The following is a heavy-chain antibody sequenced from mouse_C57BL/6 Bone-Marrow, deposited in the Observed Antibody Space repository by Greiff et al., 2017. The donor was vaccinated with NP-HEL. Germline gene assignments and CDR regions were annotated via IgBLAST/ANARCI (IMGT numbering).Heavy chain of an antibody. Sequence: EVKLQESGPVLVKPGPSVKISCKASGFTFTDYYMHWVKQSHGKSLEWIGLVYPYNGGTSYNQKFKGKATLTVDTSSSTAYMELNSLTSEDSAVYYCAPLYYGSSYWYFDVWGTGTTVTVSS. CDR1: GFTFTDYY. D-gene: IGHD1-1*01. J-gene: IGHJ1*03. CDR2: VYPYNGGT. CDR3: APLYYGSSYWYFDV. V-gene: IGHV1-36*01.